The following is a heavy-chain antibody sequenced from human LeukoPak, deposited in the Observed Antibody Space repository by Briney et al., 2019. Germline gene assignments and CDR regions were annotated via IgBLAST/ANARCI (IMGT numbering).Heavy chain of an antibody. V-gene: IGHV5-51*01. CDR2: ISPGDSDT. CDR3: VRLNLDNGDYCRY. D-gene: IGHD1-1*01. Sequence: GESLKISCEASGYIFTNYWIGWARQMPGQGLEWMGIISPGDSDTRYSPSFQGQVTISVDKSISTAYLRWGSLKASDTAMYYCVRLNLDNGDYCRYWGQGTLVTVSS. CDR1: GYIFTNYW. J-gene: IGHJ4*02.